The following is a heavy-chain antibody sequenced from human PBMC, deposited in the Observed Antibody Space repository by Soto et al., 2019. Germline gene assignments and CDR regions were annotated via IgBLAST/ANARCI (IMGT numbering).Heavy chain of an antibody. J-gene: IGHJ4*02. CDR1: GYIFTNFA. Sequence: QVQLVQSGAEVKKPGASVKVSCKTSGYIFTNFALHWVRQATGQRPEWMGWITAGNGNTKYSQNFQGRVTITRDTTATTAYMELSSLRSEDTAVYYCAGGWGGVAAAGTRLDFWGQGTLVTVSS. CDR2: ITAGNGNT. D-gene: IGHD6-13*01. CDR3: AGGWGGVAAAGTRLDF. V-gene: IGHV1-3*01.